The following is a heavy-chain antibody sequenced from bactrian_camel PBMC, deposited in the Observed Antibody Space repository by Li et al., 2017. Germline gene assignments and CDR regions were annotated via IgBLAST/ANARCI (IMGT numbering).Heavy chain of an antibody. V-gene: IGHV3S63*01. D-gene: IGHD6*01. CDR1: GFSDKWYC. CDR2: ISRSAGVT. Sequence: HVQLVESGGGSVQAGGSLRLSCAASGFSDKWYCMGWFRQAPGKEREGVAGISRSAGVTYYDDSVKGRFTISRDNAKNALYLQMNNLKPEDTAMYYCAALFFRTPGSCFSQISRNGYRGRGTQVTVS. J-gene: IGHJ4*01. CDR3: AALFFRTPGSCFSQISRNGY.